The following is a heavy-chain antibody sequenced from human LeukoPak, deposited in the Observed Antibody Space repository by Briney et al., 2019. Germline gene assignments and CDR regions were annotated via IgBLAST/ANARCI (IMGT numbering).Heavy chain of an antibody. CDR3: ARGENYXDSSGYER. Sequence: ASVKVSCKASGYTFTSYGISWVRQAPGQGLEWMGWISAYNGNTNYAQKLQGRVTMTTDTSTSTAYMELRILRSDDTAMYYCARGENYXDSSGYERWGQGTMVTVSS. V-gene: IGHV1-18*01. CDR1: GYTFTSYG. CDR2: ISAYNGNT. J-gene: IGHJ3*01. D-gene: IGHD3-22*01.